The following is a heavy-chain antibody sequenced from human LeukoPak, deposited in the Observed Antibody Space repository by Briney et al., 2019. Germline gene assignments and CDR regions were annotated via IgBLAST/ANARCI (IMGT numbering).Heavy chain of an antibody. CDR2: IYTSGST. D-gene: IGHD4-17*01. CDR3: ARESVTTSYYYYYMDV. Sequence: SETLSLTCTVSGGSISSGNYYWSWIRQPAGKRLEWIGRIYTSGSTNYNPSLKSRVTMSVDTSKNQFSLKLSSVTAADTAVYYCARESVTTSYYYYYMDVWGKGTTVTISS. J-gene: IGHJ6*03. CDR1: GGSISSGNYY. V-gene: IGHV4-61*02.